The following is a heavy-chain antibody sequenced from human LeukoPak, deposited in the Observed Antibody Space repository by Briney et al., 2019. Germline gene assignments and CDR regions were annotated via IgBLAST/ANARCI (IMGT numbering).Heavy chain of an antibody. J-gene: IGHJ4*02. D-gene: IGHD2-15*01. CDR1: GFTFSSYA. CDR3: AKPAYCSGGSCYSIGYFDY. CDR2: IRGSGGST. V-gene: IGHV3-23*01. Sequence: PGGSLRLSCAASGFTFSSYAMSWVRQAPGKGLEWVSGIRGSGGSTYYADSVKGRFTISRDNSKNTLYLQMNSLRAEDTAVYYCAKPAYCSGGSCYSIGYFDYWGQGTLVTVSS.